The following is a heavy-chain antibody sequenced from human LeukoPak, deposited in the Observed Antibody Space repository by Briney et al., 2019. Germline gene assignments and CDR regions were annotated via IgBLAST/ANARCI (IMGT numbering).Heavy chain of an antibody. CDR2: ISSAGSNK. V-gene: IGHV3-30*04. J-gene: IGHJ4*02. CDR1: GFSFNNYV. CDR3: ARDRRQSRQHLIPHYFDY. D-gene: IGHD6-13*01. Sequence: GGSLRLSCAGSGFSFNNYVMHWVRQAPGKGLEWVAVISSAGSNKYYADSVKGRFTISRDSSKNTLYLQMNSLRAEDTAVYYCARDRRQSRQHLIPHYFDYWGQGTLVTVSS.